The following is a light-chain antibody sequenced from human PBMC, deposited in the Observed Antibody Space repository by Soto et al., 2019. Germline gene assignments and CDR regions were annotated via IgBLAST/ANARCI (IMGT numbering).Light chain of an antibody. Sequence: IVLTQSPATLSLSAGERGTLSWRASQSVSSNLAWYKQRPGQAPRLLIYSVSSRDTDIPARFRGGGSGTEFTLTISSLKTEDFGVYYCQQYTVWPQTFGQGTKVDIK. V-gene: IGKV3-15*01. CDR1: QSVSSN. J-gene: IGKJ1*01. CDR2: SVS. CDR3: QQYTVWPQT.